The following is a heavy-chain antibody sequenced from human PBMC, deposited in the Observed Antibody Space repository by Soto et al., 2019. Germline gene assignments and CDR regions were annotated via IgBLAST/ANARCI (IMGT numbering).Heavy chain of an antibody. D-gene: IGHD1-1*01. CDR3: ARGSGIVALPGELEDVNYDY. CDR1: GQSFSGHS. Sequence: QVQLQQWGAGLVKPSETLSLSCAVYGQSFSGHSWAWIRQPPGKGLEWIGEINESGSTYYNPSLKSRVIISTVTSTNQLSLKLRSVSAAETAAYYCARGSGIVALPGELEDVNYDYWGQGALVNVSS. V-gene: IGHV4-34*01. CDR2: INESGST. J-gene: IGHJ4*02.